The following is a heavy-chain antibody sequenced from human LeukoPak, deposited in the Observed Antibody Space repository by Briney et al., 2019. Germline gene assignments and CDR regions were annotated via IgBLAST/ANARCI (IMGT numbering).Heavy chain of an antibody. CDR1: GGSISSYY. Sequence: SETLSLTCTVSGGSISSYYWSWIRQPPGRGLEWIGYIYYSGSTNYNPSLKSRVTISVDTSKNQFSLKLSSVTAADTAVYYCARERPYCSGGSCYEDNRFDPWGQGTLVTVSS. D-gene: IGHD2-15*01. CDR3: ARERPYCSGGSCYEDNRFDP. J-gene: IGHJ5*02. CDR2: IYYSGST. V-gene: IGHV4-59*01.